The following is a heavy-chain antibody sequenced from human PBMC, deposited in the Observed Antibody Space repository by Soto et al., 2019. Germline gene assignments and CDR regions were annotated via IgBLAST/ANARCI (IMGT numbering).Heavy chain of an antibody. CDR3: ARDSYYDSRAYPFDY. CDR1: GYTFYNYG. V-gene: IGHV1-18*01. Sequence: GASVKVSCKASGYTFYNYGISWVRQAPGQGLEWMGWINAYNGNTNYAENLQGRVTMTTDTSTSTAYMELRSLRSDDTAVYYCARDSYYDSRAYPFDYWGQGTLVTVSS. J-gene: IGHJ4*02. CDR2: INAYNGNT. D-gene: IGHD3-22*01.